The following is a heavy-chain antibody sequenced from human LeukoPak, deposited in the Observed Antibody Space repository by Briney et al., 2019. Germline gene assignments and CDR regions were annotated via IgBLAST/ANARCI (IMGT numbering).Heavy chain of an antibody. D-gene: IGHD2/OR15-2a*01. CDR1: GYSISSGYY. CDR3: ARLSDLTQFDY. J-gene: IGHJ4*02. V-gene: IGHV4-38-2*01. CDR2: IYHSGST. Sequence: PLETLSLTCAVSGYSISSGYYWGWIRQPPGRGLEWIGSIYHSGSTYYNPSLKSRVTISVDTSKNQFSLKLSSVTAADTAVYYCARLSDLTQFDYWGQGTLVTVSS.